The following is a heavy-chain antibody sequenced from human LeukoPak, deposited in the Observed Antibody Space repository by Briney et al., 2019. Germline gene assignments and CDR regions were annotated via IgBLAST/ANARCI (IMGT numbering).Heavy chain of an antibody. V-gene: IGHV3-23*01. CDR2: ISGSGGST. D-gene: IGHD6-13*01. CDR1: GFTFSSYA. Sequence: GSLRLSCAASGFTFSSYAMSWVRQAPGKGLEWVSAISGSGGSTYYADSVKGRFTISRDNSKNTLYLQMNSLRAEDTAVYYCASRIAAAGVGLYFDYWGQGTLVTVSS. J-gene: IGHJ4*02. CDR3: ASRIAAAGVGLYFDY.